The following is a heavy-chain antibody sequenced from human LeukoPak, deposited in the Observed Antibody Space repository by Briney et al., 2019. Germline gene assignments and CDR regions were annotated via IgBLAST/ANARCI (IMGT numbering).Heavy chain of an antibody. CDR1: GFTFSSYG. D-gene: IGHD6-13*01. CDR2: ISGSGGST. V-gene: IGHV3-23*01. J-gene: IGHJ5*02. CDR3: AKQGIAAAGKERWFDL. Sequence: PGGSLRLSCAASGFTFSSYGMSWVRQAPGKGLEWVSAISGSGGSTYYADSVKGRFTISRDNSKNTLYLQMNSLRAEDTAVYYCAKQGIAAAGKERWFDLWGQGTLVTVSS.